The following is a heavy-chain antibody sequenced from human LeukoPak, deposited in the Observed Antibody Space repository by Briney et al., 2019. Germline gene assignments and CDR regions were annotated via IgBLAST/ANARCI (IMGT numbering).Heavy chain of an antibody. V-gene: IGHV3-23*01. D-gene: IGHD3-3*01. CDR3: ARDSPEYYDFWSGPSLDI. J-gene: IGHJ3*02. Sequence: GGSLRLSCAASGFTFSSYAMSWVRQAPGKGLEWVSAISGSGGSTYYADSVKGRFTISRDNAKNSLYLQMNSLRAEDTAVYYCARDSPEYYDFWSGPSLDIWGQGTMVTVSS. CDR1: GFTFSSYA. CDR2: ISGSGGST.